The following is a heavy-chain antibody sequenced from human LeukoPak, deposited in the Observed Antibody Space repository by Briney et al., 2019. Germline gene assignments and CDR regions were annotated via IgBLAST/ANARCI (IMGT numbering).Heavy chain of an antibody. CDR1: GSTFSSHT. D-gene: IGHD5-24*01. Sequence: GGSLRLSCAASGSTFSSHTMNWVRQAPGKGLEWISYISNTGSVIYYADSVKGRFTISRDNSKNTLYLQMNSLRAEDTAVYYCAREVGDGYDPYFDYWGQGTLVTVSS. V-gene: IGHV3-48*01. J-gene: IGHJ4*02. CDR2: ISNTGSVI. CDR3: AREVGDGYDPYFDY.